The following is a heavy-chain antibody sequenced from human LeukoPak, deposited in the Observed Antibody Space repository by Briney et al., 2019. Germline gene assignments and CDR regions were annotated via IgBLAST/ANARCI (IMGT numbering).Heavy chain of an antibody. V-gene: IGHV5-51*01. J-gene: IGHJ5*02. D-gene: IGHD3-10*01. CDR3: ARRWFGELDNWFDP. CDR1: GYSFTSYW. CDR2: IYPGDSDT. Sequence: GESLKISCKGSGYSFTSYWIGWVGQLHGKGLEWIGIIYPGDSDTRYSPSFQGQVTISADKSISTAYLQWSSLKASDTAMYYCARRWFGELDNWFDPWGQGTLVTVSS.